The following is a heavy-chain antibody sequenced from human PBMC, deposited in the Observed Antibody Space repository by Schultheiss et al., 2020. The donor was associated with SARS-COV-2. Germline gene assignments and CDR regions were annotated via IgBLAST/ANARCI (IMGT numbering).Heavy chain of an antibody. V-gene: IGHV3-33*03. CDR1: GFTISDFG. CDR3: AKDSGYYDSSGYFDY. D-gene: IGHD3-22*01. Sequence: GESLKISCAVSGFTISDFGMHWVRQAPGKGLEWVAVIYYDGKNKNADSVKGRFTVSRDNSKNTLFLQMNSLRAEDTAVYYCAKDSGYYDSSGYFDYWGQGTLVTVSS. CDR2: IYYDGKNK. J-gene: IGHJ4*02.